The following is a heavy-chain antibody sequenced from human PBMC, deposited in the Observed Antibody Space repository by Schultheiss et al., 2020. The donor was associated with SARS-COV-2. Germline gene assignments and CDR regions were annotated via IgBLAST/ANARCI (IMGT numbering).Heavy chain of an antibody. CDR1: GFTFSSYS. CDR3: ASQASWTARKYMDV. D-gene: IGHD6-13*01. J-gene: IGHJ6*03. CDR2: ISSSSSTI. Sequence: GESLKISCAASGFTFSSYSMNWVRQAPGKGLEWVSYISSSSSTIYYADSVKGRFTISRDNAKNSLYLQMNSLRAEDTAVYYCASQASWTARKYMDVWGKGTTVTVSS. V-gene: IGHV3-48*01.